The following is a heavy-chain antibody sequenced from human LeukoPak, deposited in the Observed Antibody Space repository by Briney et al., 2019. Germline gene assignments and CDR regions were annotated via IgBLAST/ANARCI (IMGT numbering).Heavy chain of an antibody. CDR3: ARDRGYFYDQLDY. D-gene: IGHD2/OR15-2a*01. V-gene: IGHV3-48*02. CDR1: GYPFSSYS. CDR2: ISVSGGVR. Sequence: GGSLRLSCVASGYPFSSYSMNWIRQAPGKGLEWVSYISVSGGVRSYADSVKRRFTTSRDDARNSLYLQMNSLKDEDTAVYYCARDRGYFYDQLDYWGQGTLVTVSS. J-gene: IGHJ4*02.